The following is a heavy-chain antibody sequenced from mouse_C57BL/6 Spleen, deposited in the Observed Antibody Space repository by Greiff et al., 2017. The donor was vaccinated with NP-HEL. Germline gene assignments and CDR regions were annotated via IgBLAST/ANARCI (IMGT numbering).Heavy chain of an antibody. CDR2: IYPRSGNT. J-gene: IGHJ4*01. D-gene: IGHD1-1*01. CDR1: GYTFTSYG. Sequence: QVQLQQSGAELARPGASVKLSCKASGYTFTSYGISWVKQRTGQGLEWIGEIYPRSGNTYYNVKFKGKATLTADKSSSTAYMELRSLTSEDSAVYFCARSHYYGSSYGYAMDYWGQGTSVTVSS. CDR3: ARSHYYGSSYGYAMDY. V-gene: IGHV1-81*01.